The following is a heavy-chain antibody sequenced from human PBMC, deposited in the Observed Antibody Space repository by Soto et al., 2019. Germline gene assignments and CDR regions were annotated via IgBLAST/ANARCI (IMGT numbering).Heavy chain of an antibody. J-gene: IGHJ4*02. Sequence: QVQLVQSGAEVRKPGSSVNVSCKASGGTFSRHAISWVRQAPGQGLEWMGGIIPIFGTANHAQKFRGRVTIIADESTSTVYMELSSLRSEDTAMYYCARGWGYDSNDYYYAYWGQGTVVIVSS. D-gene: IGHD3-22*01. V-gene: IGHV1-69*01. CDR3: ARGWGYDSNDYYYAY. CDR1: GGTFSRHA. CDR2: IIPIFGTA.